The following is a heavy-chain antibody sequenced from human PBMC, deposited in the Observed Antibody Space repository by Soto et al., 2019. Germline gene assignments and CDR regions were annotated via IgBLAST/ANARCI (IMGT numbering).Heavy chain of an antibody. J-gene: IGHJ6*02. V-gene: IGHV1-46*01. D-gene: IGHD3-10*01. CDR3: ARAGQWSYQAHYYYYGMDV. CDR1: GYTFTSYY. Sequence: GASVKVSCKASGYTFTSYYMHWVRQAPGQGLEWMGITNPSGDSTNYARKFQGRVTMTRDTSTSTVYMELSSLRSEDTAVYYCARAGQWSYQAHYYYYGMDVWGQGTTVTVSS. CDR2: TNPSGDST.